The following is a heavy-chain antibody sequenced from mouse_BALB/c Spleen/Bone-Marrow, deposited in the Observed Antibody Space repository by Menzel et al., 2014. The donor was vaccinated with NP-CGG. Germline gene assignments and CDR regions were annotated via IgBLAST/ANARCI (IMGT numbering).Heavy chain of an antibody. J-gene: IGHJ3*01. V-gene: IGHV7-3*02. CDR3: ARDGYYYGSRCFAY. CDR2: IRNKANGYTT. D-gene: IGHD1-1*01. Sequence: DVMLVESGGGLAQPGGSLRLSCATSGFTFTDYYMSWVRQPPGKALEWLGFIRNKANGYTTEYSASVKGRFTVSRDNSQSILYLQMNTLRAEDSATYYCARDGYYYGSRCFAYWGQGTLVTVSA. CDR1: GFTFTDYY.